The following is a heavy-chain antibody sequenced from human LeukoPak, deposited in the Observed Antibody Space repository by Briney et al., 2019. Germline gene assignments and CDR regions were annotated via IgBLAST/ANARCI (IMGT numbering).Heavy chain of an antibody. CDR2: ISYDGSNK. V-gene: IGHV3-30*18. CDR3: AKLYGDYDY. D-gene: IGHD4-17*01. Sequence: GGSLRLSCAASGFTFSDYGLHWVRQAPGKGLEWVAVISYDGSNKYYADSVKGRFTISRDNSKNTLCLQMDSLRPEDTAMYYCAKLYGDYDYWGQGTLVTVSS. CDR1: GFTFSDYG. J-gene: IGHJ4*02.